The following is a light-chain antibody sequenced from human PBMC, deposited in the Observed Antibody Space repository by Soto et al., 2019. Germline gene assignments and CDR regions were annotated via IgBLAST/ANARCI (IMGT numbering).Light chain of an antibody. J-gene: IGKJ5*01. CDR2: DAS. V-gene: IGKV3-15*01. CDR3: QQYDDWPLT. Sequence: EVVMTQSPGTLSVSPGGRATLSCRASRSLTTNLAWYQKKPGQAPRLLIHDASTRATGIPARFSGSGSGTEFTLTISSLQSEDFAVYYWQQYDDWPLTFGQGTRLETK. CDR1: RSLTTN.